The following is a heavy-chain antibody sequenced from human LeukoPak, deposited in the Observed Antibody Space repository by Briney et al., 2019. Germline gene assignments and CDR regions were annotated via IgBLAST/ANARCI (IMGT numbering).Heavy chain of an antibody. D-gene: IGHD3-3*01. Sequence: SETLSLTCTVSGGSISSYYWSWIRQPPGKGLEWIGYIYYSGSTNYNPSLKSRVTISVDTSKNQFSLKLSPVTAADTAVYYCARGNYDFYEDYYYMDVWGKGTTVTVSS. CDR2: IYYSGST. CDR3: ARGNYDFYEDYYYMDV. CDR1: GGSISSYY. J-gene: IGHJ6*03. V-gene: IGHV4-59*01.